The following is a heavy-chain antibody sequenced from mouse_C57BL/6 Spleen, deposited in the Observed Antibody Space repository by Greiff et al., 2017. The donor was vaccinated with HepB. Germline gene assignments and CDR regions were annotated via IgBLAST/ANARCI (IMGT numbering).Heavy chain of an antibody. CDR1: GYAFTNYL. Sequence: QVQLQQSGAELVRPGTSVKVSCKASGYAFTNYLIEWVKQRPGQGLEWIGVINPGSGGTNYNEKFKGKATLTADKSSSTAYMQLSSLTSEDSAVYFCARTGGYYFDDWGQGTTLTVSS. V-gene: IGHV1-54*01. CDR2: INPGSGGT. CDR3: ARTGGYYFDD. D-gene: IGHD3-1*01. J-gene: IGHJ2*01.